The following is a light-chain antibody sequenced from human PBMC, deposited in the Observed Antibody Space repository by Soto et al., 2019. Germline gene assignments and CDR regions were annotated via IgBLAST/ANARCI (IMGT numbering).Light chain of an antibody. CDR3: QQSSTIPLT. CDR2: AAS. J-gene: IGKJ3*01. V-gene: IGKV1-39*01. Sequence: DIQMTQSPSSLSASVGDRVTITCRASQSISNYLIWYQQKSGKAPKLLIYAASSLQSGVPSRFSGSGSGTDFTLTISSLQPEDFATYYCQQSSTIPLTVGPGTKVDIK. CDR1: QSISNY.